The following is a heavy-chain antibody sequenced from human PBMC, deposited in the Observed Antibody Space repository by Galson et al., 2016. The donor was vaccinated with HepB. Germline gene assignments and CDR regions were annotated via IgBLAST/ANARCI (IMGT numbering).Heavy chain of an antibody. Sequence: SVKVSCKASGYTFRFGITWVRQAPGQGLEWMGWVNSYTGDTRYGQNFQGRVTMTTDTSTTTVYMELWSLRSDDTAVYYCVGNYNLWTGCNYWGQGTQVTVSS. D-gene: IGHD3-3*01. J-gene: IGHJ4*02. CDR1: GYTFRFG. CDR3: VGNYNLWTGCNY. CDR2: VNSYTGDT. V-gene: IGHV1-18*01.